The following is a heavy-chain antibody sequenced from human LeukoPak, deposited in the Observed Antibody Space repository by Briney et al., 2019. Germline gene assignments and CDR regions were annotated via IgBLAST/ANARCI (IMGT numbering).Heavy chain of an antibody. V-gene: IGHV1-18*04. Sequence: ASVKVSCKTSGYPFVAYYIHWVRQAPGQGLEWMGWISAYNGNTNYAQKLQGRVTMTTDTSTSTAYMELRSLRSDDTAVYYCAARVAGPNWFDPWGQGTLVTVSS. D-gene: IGHD6-19*01. CDR2: ISAYNGNT. CDR3: AARVAGPNWFDP. CDR1: GYPFVAYY. J-gene: IGHJ5*02.